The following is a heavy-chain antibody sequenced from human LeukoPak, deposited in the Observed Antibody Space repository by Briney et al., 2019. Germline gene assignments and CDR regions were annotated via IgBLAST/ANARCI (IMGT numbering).Heavy chain of an antibody. CDR2: IIPILGIA. CDR1: GGTFSSHA. Sequence: SVKVSCKASGGTFSSHAISWVRQAPGQGLEWMGRIIPILGIANYAQKFQGRVTITADKSTSTAYMELSSLRSEDTAVYYCARSDYGDYGLFDYWGQGTLVTVSS. CDR3: ARSDYGDYGLFDY. V-gene: IGHV1-69*04. D-gene: IGHD4-17*01. J-gene: IGHJ4*02.